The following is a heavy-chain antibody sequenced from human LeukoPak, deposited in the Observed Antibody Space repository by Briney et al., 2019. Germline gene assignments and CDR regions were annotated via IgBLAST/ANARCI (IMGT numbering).Heavy chain of an antibody. CDR1: GGSISSYY. J-gene: IGHJ5*02. CDR2: IYYSGST. V-gene: IGHV4-59*01. Sequence: SETLSLTCTVSGGSISSYYWSWIRQPPGKGLEWIGYIYYSGSTNYNPSLKSRVTISVDTSKNQFSLKLSSVTAADTAVYYCARDLGLDRSVRVVGENGGWFDPWGQGTLVTVSS. D-gene: IGHD3-10*01. CDR3: ARDLGLDRSVRVVGENGGWFDP.